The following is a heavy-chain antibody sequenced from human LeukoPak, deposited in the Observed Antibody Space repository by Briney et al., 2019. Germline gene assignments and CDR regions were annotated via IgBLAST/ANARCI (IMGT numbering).Heavy chain of an antibody. V-gene: IGHV4-34*01. CDR2: INHSGRT. CDR3: ARGGGNSLDY. Sequence: SETLSLTCAVYGGSFSGYFWAWIRQPPGRGLEWIGEINHSGRTNYNPSLKSRVTILVDTSKNQFSLKLSSVTAADTAVYYCARGGGNSLDYWGQGTLVTVSS. D-gene: IGHD2/OR15-2a*01. J-gene: IGHJ4*02. CDR1: GGSFSGYF.